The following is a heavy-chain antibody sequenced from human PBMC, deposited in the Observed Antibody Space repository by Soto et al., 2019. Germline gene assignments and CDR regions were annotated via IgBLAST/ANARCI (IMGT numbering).Heavy chain of an antibody. J-gene: IGHJ6*02. Sequence: PGGSLRLSCAASGFTFSSYAMSWVRQAPGKGLEWVSAISGSGGSTYYADSVKGRFTISRDNSKNTLYLQMNSLRAEGTAVYYCAKDTIELRFPTPAVDSAGGYCYGMDVWGQGTTVTVSS. D-gene: IGHD3-3*01. V-gene: IGHV3-23*01. CDR2: ISGSGGST. CDR3: AKDTIELRFPTPAVDSAGGYCYGMDV. CDR1: GFTFSSYA.